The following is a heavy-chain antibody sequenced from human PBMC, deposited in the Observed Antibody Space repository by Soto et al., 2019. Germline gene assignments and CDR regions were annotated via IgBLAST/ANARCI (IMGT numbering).Heavy chain of an antibody. D-gene: IGHD6-13*01. Sequence: GASVKVSCKASGYTFTSYAMHWVRQAPGQRPEWMGRINAGNGNTDYAQKFQGRVTMTGDTSTTTVYMELSSLRSEDTAIYYCTRSIITTAGTDAFDLWGQGTLVTVSS. V-gene: IGHV1-3*01. CDR2: INAGNGNT. CDR1: GYTFTSYA. CDR3: TRSIITTAGTDAFDL. J-gene: IGHJ3*01.